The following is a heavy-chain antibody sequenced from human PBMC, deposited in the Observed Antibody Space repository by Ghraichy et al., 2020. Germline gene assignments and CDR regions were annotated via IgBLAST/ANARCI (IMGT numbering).Heavy chain of an antibody. CDR2: IGTAGDT. Sequence: GGSLRLSCAASGFTFSSYDMHWVRQATGKGLEWVSAIGTAGDTYYPGSVKGRFTISRENAKNSLYLQMNSLRARDTAVYYCARATFGGDCTNGVCYPELDSGHWYFDLWGRGTLVTVSS. CDR1: GFTFSSYD. D-gene: IGHD2-8*01. CDR3: ARATFGGDCTNGVCYPELDSGHWYFDL. V-gene: IGHV3-13*04. J-gene: IGHJ2*01.